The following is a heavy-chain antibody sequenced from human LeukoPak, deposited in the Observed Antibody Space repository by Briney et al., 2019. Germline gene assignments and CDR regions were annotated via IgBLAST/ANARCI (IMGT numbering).Heavy chain of an antibody. V-gene: IGHV3-74*01. J-gene: IGHJ3*01. CDR3: GRGGVPYSFDV. Sequence: GGSLRLSCVGSGFTFSDYYMHWVRQAPGKGLEWVSYITGDGSSTDYVDSVKGRFTISRDNARSSLYLQMNGLGAEGTAVYYCGRGGVPYSFDVWGQGTMVAASS. CDR2: ITGDGSST. CDR1: GFTFSDYY. D-gene: IGHD3-10*01.